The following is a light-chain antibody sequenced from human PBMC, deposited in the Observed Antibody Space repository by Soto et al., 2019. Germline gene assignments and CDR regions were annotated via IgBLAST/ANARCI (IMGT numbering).Light chain of an antibody. CDR1: SSDVGGYKF. J-gene: IGLJ1*01. CDR2: EVS. V-gene: IGLV2-14*01. CDR3: GSYTGSIYV. Sequence: QSVLTHPASLSGSPGQSITISCTGTSSDVGGYKFVSWYQQHPGKAPKLMIYEVSNRPSGVSSRFSGSKSGNTASLTISGLQAEDEADYYCGSYTGSIYVFGPGTKVTVL.